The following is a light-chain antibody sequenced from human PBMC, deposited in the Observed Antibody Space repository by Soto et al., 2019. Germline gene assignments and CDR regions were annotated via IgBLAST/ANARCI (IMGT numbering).Light chain of an antibody. CDR3: RFYDRGAFV. CDR2: SKS. V-gene: IGLV7-43*01. Sequence: QAVVTQEPSLTVSPGGTVTLTCASSTGAVTSGYFPNWFQQKPGQAPRALIYSKSNKHSWTPARFSGYRLGGKAALTLSGGQPEDDAEYYCRFYDRGAFVFGAGNKVTGL. CDR1: TGAVTSGYF. J-gene: IGLJ1*01.